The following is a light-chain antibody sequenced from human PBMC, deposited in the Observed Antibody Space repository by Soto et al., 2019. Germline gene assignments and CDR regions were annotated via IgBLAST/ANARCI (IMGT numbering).Light chain of an antibody. J-gene: IGLJ3*02. CDR2: EVT. Sequence: QSALTQPASVSGSPGQSITISCTGTSSDIGSYNYVSWYQQCPGKAPRLLIYEVTNRPSGVSNRFSGSKSGNTASLTISVLQAEDDADYCCCSYRSSRTWVFGGGTTLTVL. CDR1: SSDIGSYNY. V-gene: IGLV2-14*01. CDR3: CSYRSSRTWV.